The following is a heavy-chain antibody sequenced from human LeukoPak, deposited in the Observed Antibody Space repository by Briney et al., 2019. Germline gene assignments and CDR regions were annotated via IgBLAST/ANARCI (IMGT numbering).Heavy chain of an antibody. CDR1: GGSISSYY. J-gene: IGHJ4*02. CDR3: AREAGGVAAAGGYYFDY. CDR2: IYTSGST. V-gene: IGHV4-4*07. D-gene: IGHD6-13*01. Sequence: SETLSLTCTVSGGSISSYYWSWIRQPAGKELEWIGRIYTSGSTNYNPSLKSRVTMSVDTSKNQFSLKLSSVTAADTAVYYCAREAGGVAAAGGYYFDYWGQGTLVTVSS.